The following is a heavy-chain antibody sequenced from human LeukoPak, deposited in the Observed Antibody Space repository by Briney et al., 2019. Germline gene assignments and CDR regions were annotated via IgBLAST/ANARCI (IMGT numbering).Heavy chain of an antibody. CDR3: AKVPIYGSGSAPGYYFDY. CDR2: ISGNGGTI. V-gene: IGHV3-23*01. CDR1: GFTFSSYG. J-gene: IGHJ4*02. Sequence: PGGSLRLSCAASGFTFSSYGMSWARQAPGKGLEWVSGISGNGGTIHYADSVKGRFTISRDNSKNTLHLQMNSLRAEDTAVYYCAKVPIYGSGSAPGYYFDYWGPGTLVTVSS. D-gene: IGHD3-10*01.